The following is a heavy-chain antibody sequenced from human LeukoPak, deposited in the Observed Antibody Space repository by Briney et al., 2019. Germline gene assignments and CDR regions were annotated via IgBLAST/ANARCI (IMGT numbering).Heavy chain of an antibody. CDR2: IYHGGST. V-gene: IGHV4-30-2*06. CDR1: GGSISSGGYS. Sequence: SETLSLTCAVSGGSISSGGYSWNWIRQSPGKGLEWIGYIYHGGSTYYNPSLKSRVTISVDRSKNQFALKLTAVTAADTAVYYCMGGPNFEAFDIWGQGTMVPVSS. D-gene: IGHD3-16*01. J-gene: IGHJ3*02. CDR3: MGGPNFEAFDI.